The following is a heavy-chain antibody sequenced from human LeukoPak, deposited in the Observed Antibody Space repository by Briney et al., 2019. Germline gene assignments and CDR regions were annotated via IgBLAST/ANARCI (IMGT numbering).Heavy chain of an antibody. D-gene: IGHD3-22*01. CDR1: GYTFTGYY. CDR3: ARGGSITMIVVVTRGLDY. V-gene: IGHV1-2*02. Sequence: GASVKVSCKASGYTFTGYYMDWVRQAPGQGLEWMGWINPNSGGTNYAQKFQGRVTMTRDTSISTAYMELSRLRSDDTAVYYCARGGSITMIVVVTRGLDYWGQGTLVTVSS. CDR2: INPNSGGT. J-gene: IGHJ4*02.